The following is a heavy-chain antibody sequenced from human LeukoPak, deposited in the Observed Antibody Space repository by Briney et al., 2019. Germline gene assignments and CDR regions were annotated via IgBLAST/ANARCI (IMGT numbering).Heavy chain of an antibody. CDR3: ARASITMVRGIGSGYMDV. CDR2: INPSGGST. Sequence: ASVKVSCKASGYTFTSYYMHWVRQAPGQGLEWMGIINPSGGSTSYAQKFQGRVTMTRDMSTSTVYMELSSLRSEDTAVYYCARASITMVRGIGSGYMDVWGKGTTVTVSS. J-gene: IGHJ6*03. V-gene: IGHV1-46*01. D-gene: IGHD3-10*01. CDR1: GYTFTSYY.